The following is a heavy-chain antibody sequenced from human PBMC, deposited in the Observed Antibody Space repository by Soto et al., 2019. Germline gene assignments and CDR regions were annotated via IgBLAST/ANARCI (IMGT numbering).Heavy chain of an antibody. CDR2: ISYSGKT. CDR1: GASITSRGSY. V-gene: IGHV4-30-4*01. D-gene: IGHD3-10*01. Sequence: QVQLQESGPGLVKPSQTLSLTCSVSGASITSRGSYWTWIRQPPGKRLEWIAHISYSGKTFYNSSLQSRLTILVDTSKNQFSLQMTSVTAADTAVYFCARETMWPSGRYYYYPMDVWGQGTTVPVSS. J-gene: IGHJ6*02. CDR3: ARETMWPSGRYYYYPMDV.